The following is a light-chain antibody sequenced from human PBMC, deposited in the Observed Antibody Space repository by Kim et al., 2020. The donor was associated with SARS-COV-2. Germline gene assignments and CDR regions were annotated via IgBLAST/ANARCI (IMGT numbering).Light chain of an antibody. J-gene: IGLJ2*01. CDR2: YDS. CDR3: QVWDSSSDHVV. V-gene: IGLV3-21*04. Sequence: APGKTARMTCGGNNIGSKSVHWYQQQPGPAPVLVIYYDSDRPSGIPERFSGSNSGNTATLTISRVEAGDEADYYCQVWDSSSDHVVFGGGTQLTVL. CDR1: NIGSKS.